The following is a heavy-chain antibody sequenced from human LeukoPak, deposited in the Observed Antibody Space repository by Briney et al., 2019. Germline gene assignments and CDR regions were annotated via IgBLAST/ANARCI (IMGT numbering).Heavy chain of an antibody. Sequence: GGSLRLSCAASGVTLSTYAMSWARQAPGKGLEWVSGISSSGSGDNTYYADSVKGRFTISRDSSKNTLYLQMNSLRAEDTAVYYCAKETVSQGPPFDYWGQGTLVTVSS. CDR3: AKETVSQGPPFDY. V-gene: IGHV3-23*01. D-gene: IGHD5/OR15-5a*01. CDR1: GVTLSTYA. J-gene: IGHJ4*02. CDR2: ISSSGSGDNT.